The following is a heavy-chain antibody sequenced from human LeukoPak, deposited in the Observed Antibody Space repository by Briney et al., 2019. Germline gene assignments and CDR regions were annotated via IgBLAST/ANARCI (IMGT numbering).Heavy chain of an antibody. J-gene: IGHJ5*02. CDR1: GFTFSSYW. Sequence: GGSLRLSCAASGFTFSSYWKHWVRHAAGKGLGWVSRINSDGSSTIYADSVKGRFTISRDNAKNTLYLQMNSLRAEDTAVYFCAKGDKMLTWRRTYNRFDPWGQGTLVTVSS. CDR2: INSDGSST. CDR3: AKGDKMLTWRRTYNRFDP. V-gene: IGHV3-74*01. D-gene: IGHD3-16*01.